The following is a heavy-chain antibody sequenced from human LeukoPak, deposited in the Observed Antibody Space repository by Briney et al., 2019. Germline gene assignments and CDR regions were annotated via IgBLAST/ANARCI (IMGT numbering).Heavy chain of an antibody. D-gene: IGHD3-9*01. CDR1: GGTFSSYA. CDR2: IIPIFGTA. Sequence: ASVKVSCKASGGTFSSYAISWVRQAPGQGLEWMGGIIPIFGTANYAQKFQGRVTITTDESTSTAYMELSSLRSEDTAVYYCATHGYSELRYFDWSTNEWGQGTLVTVSS. V-gene: IGHV1-69*05. J-gene: IGHJ4*02. CDR3: ATHGYSELRYFDWSTNE.